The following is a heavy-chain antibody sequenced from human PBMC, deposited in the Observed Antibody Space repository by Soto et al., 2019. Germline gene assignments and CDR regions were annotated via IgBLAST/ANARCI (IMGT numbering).Heavy chain of an antibody. CDR2: IRNKANSYTT. J-gene: IGHJ3*02. D-gene: IGHD3-22*01. Sequence: PGGSLRLSCAASGFTFSDHYMDWVRQAPGKGLEWVGRIRNKANSYTTEYAASVKGRFTISRDDSKNSLYLQMNSLKTEDTAVYYCARDATSSGKGFDIWGQGTMVTVSS. V-gene: IGHV3-72*01. CDR3: ARDATSSGKGFDI. CDR1: GFTFSDHY.